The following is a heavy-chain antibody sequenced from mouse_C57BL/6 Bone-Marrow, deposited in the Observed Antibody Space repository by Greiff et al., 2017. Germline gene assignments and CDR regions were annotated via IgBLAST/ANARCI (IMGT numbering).Heavy chain of an antibody. Sequence: QVQLQQSGAELVKPGASVKMSCKASGYTFTSYWITWVKQRPGQGLEWIGDIYPGSGSTNYNEKFKSKATLTVDTSSSTDYMQLSSLTSEDSAVYCCASGRLFFDYWGQGTTLTVSS. CDR1: GYTFTSYW. CDR2: IYPGSGST. V-gene: IGHV1-55*01. CDR3: ASGRLFFDY. D-gene: IGHD3-2*02. J-gene: IGHJ2*01.